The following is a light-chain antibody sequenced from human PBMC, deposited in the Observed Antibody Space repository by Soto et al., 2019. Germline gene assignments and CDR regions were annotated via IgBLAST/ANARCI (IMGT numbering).Light chain of an antibody. Sequence: DIVLPQSPDSLSLSPGERATLSCRASQNVDKNYLAWYQQRPGLAPSLLIYDASIGATGFPDRFSGSGSGTDFTPSISRLEPEDFAVYYCQQCAYSPRTFGQGSKVEVK. V-gene: IGKV3-20*01. J-gene: IGKJ1*01. CDR1: QNVDKNY. CDR2: DAS. CDR3: QQCAYSPRT.